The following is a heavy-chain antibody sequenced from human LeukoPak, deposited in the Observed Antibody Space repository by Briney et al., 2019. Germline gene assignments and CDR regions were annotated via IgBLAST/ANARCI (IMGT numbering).Heavy chain of an antibody. Sequence: AETLSLTCAVYGGSFSGYYWSWIRQPPGKGLEWIGEINHSGSTNYNPSLKSRVTISVDTSKNQFSLKLSTVTAADTAVYYCGRDRYCSGGSCPNFDYWGQGTLVTVSS. D-gene: IGHD2-15*01. CDR3: GRDRYCSGGSCPNFDY. J-gene: IGHJ4*02. CDR1: GGSFSGYY. V-gene: IGHV4-34*01. CDR2: INHSGST.